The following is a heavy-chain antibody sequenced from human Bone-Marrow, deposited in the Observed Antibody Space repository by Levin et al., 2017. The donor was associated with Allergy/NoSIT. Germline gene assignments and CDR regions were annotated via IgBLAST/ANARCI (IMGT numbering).Heavy chain of an antibody. D-gene: IGHD2-15*01. Sequence: GGSLRLSCAASGFTFSSYGMHWVRQAPGKGLEWVAVIWYDGSNKYYADSVKGRFTISRDNSKNTLYLQMNSLRAEDTAVYYCARDGAWLLSYYYYGMDVWGQGTTVTVSS. CDR2: IWYDGSNK. J-gene: IGHJ6*02. CDR3: ARDGAWLLSYYYYGMDV. V-gene: IGHV3-33*01. CDR1: GFTFSSYG.